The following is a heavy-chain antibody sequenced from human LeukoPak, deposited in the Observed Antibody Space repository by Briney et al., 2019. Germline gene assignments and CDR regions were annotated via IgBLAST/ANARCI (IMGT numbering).Heavy chain of an antibody. J-gene: IGHJ4*02. CDR3: ARQSRRDGYIDY. D-gene: IGHD5-24*01. Sequence: GGSLRLSCAASGFTFSDYSMNWVRQAPGKGLEWVSYISSSSSTIYYADSVKGRFTLSRDNARDSLYLQMNSLRDEDTAVYYCARQSRRDGYIDYWGQGTLVTVSS. CDR2: ISSSSSTI. V-gene: IGHV3-48*02. CDR1: GFTFSDYS.